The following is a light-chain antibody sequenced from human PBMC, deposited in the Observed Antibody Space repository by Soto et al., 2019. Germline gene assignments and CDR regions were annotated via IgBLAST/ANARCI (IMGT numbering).Light chain of an antibody. CDR2: DVM. CDR3: SSYTSSSTHV. Sequence: QSALTQPASVSGSPGQSITISCSGTSSDVGAYTFVSWYQQHPDKAPKLMIFDVMRRPSGVSDCFCGSKSGNTASLTISVLPPEDEADYYCSSYTSSSTHVFGSGTKVTVL. J-gene: IGLJ1*01. CDR1: SSDVGAYTF. V-gene: IGLV2-14*03.